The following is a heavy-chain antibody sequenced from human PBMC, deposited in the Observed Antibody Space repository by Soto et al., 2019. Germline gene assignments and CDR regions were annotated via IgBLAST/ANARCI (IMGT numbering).Heavy chain of an antibody. CDR2: INPNSGGT. CDR3: ARKLELRGSYYYYYDMDV. Sequence: ASVKVSCKASGYTFTDYYMHWVRQAPGRGLEWMGWINPNSGGTNYAQKLQGRVTMTRDTSISTAYMELSRLRSDGTAVYYCARKLELRGSYYYYYDMDVWGQGTTVTVSS. V-gene: IGHV1-2*02. J-gene: IGHJ6*02. CDR1: GYTFTDYY. D-gene: IGHD1-7*01.